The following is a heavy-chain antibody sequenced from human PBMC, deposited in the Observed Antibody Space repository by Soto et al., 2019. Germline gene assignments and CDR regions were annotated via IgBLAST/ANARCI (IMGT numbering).Heavy chain of an antibody. CDR2: IYYTGKT. CDR1: GGSIKNGGYY. J-gene: IGHJ5*02. CDR3: AKGPSPQPTQAVTPGWFVP. Sequence: SETLSLTCTVSGGSIKNGGYYWSWIRLPPGRGLEWLGYIYYTGKTDYNPSLKSRLTMSVDMSKSQFSLKLTSLTPADTAAYYSAKGPSPQPTQAVTPGWFVPWGQGILVTVSS. V-gene: IGHV4-31*03. D-gene: IGHD2-15*01.